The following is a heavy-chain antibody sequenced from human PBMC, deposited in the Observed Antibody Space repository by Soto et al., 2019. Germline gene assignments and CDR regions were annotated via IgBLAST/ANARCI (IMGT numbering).Heavy chain of an antibody. CDR1: GCTFSSYA. V-gene: IGHV1-69*05. CDR2: IIPIFGTA. CDR3: ARDRSRVRGVDYYYGMDV. Sequence: SVKVSCKASGCTFSSYAISWVRQAPGQMLEWMGGIIPIFGTANYAQKFQGRVTMTRDTSTSTVYMELSSLRSEDTAVYYCARDRSRVRGVDYYYGMDVWGQGTTVTVSS. D-gene: IGHD3-10*01. J-gene: IGHJ6*02.